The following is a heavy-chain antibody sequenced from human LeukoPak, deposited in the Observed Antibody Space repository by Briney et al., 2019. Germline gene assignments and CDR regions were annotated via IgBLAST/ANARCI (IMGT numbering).Heavy chain of an antibody. V-gene: IGHV3-43*02. CDR1: GFTFDDYA. D-gene: IGHD3-10*01. J-gene: IGHJ4*02. Sequence: GGSLRLSCAASGFTFDDYAMHWVRQAPGKGLEWVSLISGDGGSTYYADSVKGRFTISRDNSKNTLYLQMNSLRAEDTAVYYCAKDRVLEAPPRSLCDYWGQGTLVTVSS. CDR3: AKDRVLEAPPRSLCDY. CDR2: ISGDGGST.